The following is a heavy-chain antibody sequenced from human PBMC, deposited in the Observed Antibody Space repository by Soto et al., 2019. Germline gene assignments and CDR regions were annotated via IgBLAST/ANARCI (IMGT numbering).Heavy chain of an antibody. CDR2: IRSKANSYAT. D-gene: IGHD4-17*01. CDR3: TRHGGRFTVTRTTYYYYYGMDV. J-gene: IGHJ6*02. Sequence: EVQLVESGGGLVQPGGSLKLSCAASGFTFSGSAMHWVRQASGKGLEWVGSIRSKANSYATAYAASVKGRFTISRDDSKNTAYRQMNSLKTEDTAVYYCTRHGGRFTVTRTTYYYYYGMDVWGQGTTVTVSS. V-gene: IGHV3-73*02. CDR1: GFTFSGSA.